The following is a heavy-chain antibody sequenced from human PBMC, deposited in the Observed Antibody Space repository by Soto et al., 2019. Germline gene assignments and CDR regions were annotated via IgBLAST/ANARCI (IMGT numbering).Heavy chain of an antibody. J-gene: IGHJ5*02. D-gene: IGHD4-17*01. Sequence: EVQLLESGGDLIHPGGSLRLSCAASGFTFSSHAMSWVRQAPGKGLAWVSSISGSGGRIYYADSVKGRFTISRDNSKNTLSLQMNSLRAEDTAVYYCANTSTVTSLVFDPWGQGTLVTVSS. CDR2: ISGSGGRI. CDR1: GFTFSSHA. V-gene: IGHV3-23*01. CDR3: ANTSTVTSLVFDP.